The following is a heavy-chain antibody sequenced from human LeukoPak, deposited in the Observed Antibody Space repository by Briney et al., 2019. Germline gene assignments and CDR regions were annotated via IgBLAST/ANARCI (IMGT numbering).Heavy chain of an antibody. CDR2: INHSGST. D-gene: IGHD4-17*01. Sequence: SETLSLTCAVYGGSFSGYYWSWIRQPPGKGLVWIGEINHSGSTNYNPSLKSRVTISVDTSKNQFSLKLSSVTAADTAVYYCARRATTVTTSDFDYWGQGTLVTVSS. CDR1: GGSFSGYY. CDR3: ARRATTVTTSDFDY. V-gene: IGHV4-34*01. J-gene: IGHJ4*02.